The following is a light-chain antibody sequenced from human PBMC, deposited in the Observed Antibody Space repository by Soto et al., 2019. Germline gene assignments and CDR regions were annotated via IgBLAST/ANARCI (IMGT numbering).Light chain of an antibody. Sequence: EEESTQSPATVSVSPGERATLYCTASETVATNLAWYQQKPGQAPRLLISGASTRAAGISDRFRGSGSGTEFTLTISSLRSEDSAIYYCQQYFEWPPMTFGQGTKVDIK. CDR3: QQYFEWPPMT. V-gene: IGKV3-15*01. J-gene: IGKJ1*01. CDR1: ETVATN. CDR2: GAS.